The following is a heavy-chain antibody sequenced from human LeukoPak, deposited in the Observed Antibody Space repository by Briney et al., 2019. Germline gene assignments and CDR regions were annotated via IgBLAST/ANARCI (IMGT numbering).Heavy chain of an antibody. V-gene: IGHV3-7*01. CDR3: ARAFNDAFDI. CDR1: GFTFSNYW. Sequence: GGSLRLSCAVSGFTFSNYWMSWVRQAPGKGLEWVAHIKQDESEKYYVDSVKGRFTISRDNAKNSLYLQMNSLRAEDTAVYYCARAFNDAFDIWGQGTMVTVSS. J-gene: IGHJ3*02. CDR2: IKQDESEK.